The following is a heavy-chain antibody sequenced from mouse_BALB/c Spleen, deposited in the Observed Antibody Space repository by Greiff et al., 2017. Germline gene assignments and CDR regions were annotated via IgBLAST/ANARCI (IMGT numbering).Heavy chain of an antibody. CDR1: GFTFSSFG. Sequence: EVQGVESGGGLVQPGGSRKLSCAASGFTFSSFGMHWVRQAPEKGLEWVAYISSGSSTIYYADTVKGRFTISRDNPKNTLFLQMTSLRSEDTAMYYCARSSTMIKDYAMDYWGQGTSVTVSS. V-gene: IGHV5-17*02. CDR2: ISSGSSTI. J-gene: IGHJ4*01. CDR3: ARSSTMIKDYAMDY. D-gene: IGHD2-4*01.